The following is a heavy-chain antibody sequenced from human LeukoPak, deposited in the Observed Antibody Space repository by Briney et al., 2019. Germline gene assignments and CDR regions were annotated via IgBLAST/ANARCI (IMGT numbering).Heavy chain of an antibody. CDR3: VLFGDYESPDGFDI. Sequence: PGGSLRLSCAASGFTFSSYAMTWVRQAPGKGLEWVSAISGSGGSTYYADSVKGRFTISRDNSKNTLFLQMNSLRAEDTAVYYCVLFGDYESPDGFDIWGQGTMVTVSS. J-gene: IGHJ3*02. CDR1: GFTFSSYA. D-gene: IGHD4-17*01. V-gene: IGHV3-23*01. CDR2: ISGSGGST.